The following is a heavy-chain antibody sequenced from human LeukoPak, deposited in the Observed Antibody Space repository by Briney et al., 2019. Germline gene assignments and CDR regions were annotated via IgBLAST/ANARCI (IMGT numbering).Heavy chain of an antibody. CDR2: IYYSGST. CDR1: GGSISSYY. CDR3: ARELWSGYSL. D-gene: IGHD3-3*01. J-gene: IGHJ4*02. Sequence: SETLSLTCTVSGGSISSYYWSWIRQPPGKGLEWIGYIYYSGSTNYNPSLKSRVTISVDTSKNQFSLKLSSVTASDTDVYYCARELWSGYSLWGQGTLVTVSS. V-gene: IGHV4-59*01.